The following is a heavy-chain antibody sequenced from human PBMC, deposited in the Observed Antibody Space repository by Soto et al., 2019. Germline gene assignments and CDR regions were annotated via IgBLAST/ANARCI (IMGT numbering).Heavy chain of an antibody. V-gene: IGHV3-33*06. J-gene: IGHJ6*02. CDR3: AKEINPCSMDV. Sequence: LRLSCAASGFTCSRYAMHWVRQAPGKGLEGVAVIWYDGGVKYYADSVKGRFTVFRDNSKSMLYLQMNSLRADDTAVYYCAKEINPCSMDVWGQGTTVTVSS. CDR1: GFTCSRYA. CDR2: IWYDGGVK.